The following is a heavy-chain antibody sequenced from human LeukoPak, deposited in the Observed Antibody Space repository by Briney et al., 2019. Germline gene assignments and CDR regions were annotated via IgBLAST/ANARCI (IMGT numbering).Heavy chain of an antibody. J-gene: IGHJ4*02. V-gene: IGHV4-59*13. D-gene: IGHD5-18*01. CDR3: AGGRDTAMGPFDY. CDR2: IYYSGST. Sequence: KPSETLSLTCTVSGGSISSYYWSWIRQPPGKGLEWIGYIYYSGSTNYNPSLKSRVAISVDTSKNQFSLKLSSVTAADTAVYYCAGGRDTAMGPFDYWGQGPWSPSPQ. CDR1: GGSISSYY.